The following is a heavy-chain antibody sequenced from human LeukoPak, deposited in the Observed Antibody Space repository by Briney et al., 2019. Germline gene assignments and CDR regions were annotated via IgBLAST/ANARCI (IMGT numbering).Heavy chain of an antibody. J-gene: IGHJ5*02. CDR3: AKGRGSYYFNWFDP. D-gene: IGHD1-26*01. V-gene: IGHV3-23*01. Sequence: ETLSLTCTVSGGSISSYYWSWIRQPPGKGLEWVSAISGSGGSTYYADSVKGRFTISRDNSKNTLYLQMNSLRAEDTAVYYCAKGRGSYYFNWFDPWGQGTLVTVSS. CDR2: ISGSGGST. CDR1: GGSISSYY.